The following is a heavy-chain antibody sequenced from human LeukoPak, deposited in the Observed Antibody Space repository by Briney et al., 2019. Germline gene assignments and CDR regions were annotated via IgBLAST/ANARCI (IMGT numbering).Heavy chain of an antibody. D-gene: IGHD2-2*01. CDR2: FYLSDSDL. J-gene: IGHJ4*01. Sequence: GESLKISCKGSGYSFTDYWIGWVRQTPGKGLEWMGIFYLSDSDLRYSPSFQGQVTISADKSINMVYLQWNSLKASDSGMYYCVRSPYCSDTSCAFDYWGQGTLVTVSS. CDR1: GYSFTDYW. V-gene: IGHV5-51*01. CDR3: VRSPYCSDTSCAFDY.